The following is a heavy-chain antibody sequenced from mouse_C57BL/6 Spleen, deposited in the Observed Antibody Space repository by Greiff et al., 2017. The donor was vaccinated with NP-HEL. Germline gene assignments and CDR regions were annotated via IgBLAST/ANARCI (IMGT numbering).Heavy chain of an antibody. V-gene: IGHV1-7*01. CDR1: GYTFTSYW. CDR3: AKLCWVDGG. J-gene: IGHJ1*03. Sequence: QVQLQQSGAELVKPGASVKLSCKASGYTFTSYWMHWVKQRPGQGLEWIGYINPSSGYTKYNQKFKDKATLTVDKSSSTAYMQLRSLTYEDSAVYCVAKLCWVDGGWGTGSSVSAAS. CDR2: INPSSGYT.